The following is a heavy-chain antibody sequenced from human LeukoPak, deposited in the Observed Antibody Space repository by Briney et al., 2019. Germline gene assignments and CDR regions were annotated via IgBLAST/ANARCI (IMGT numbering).Heavy chain of an antibody. J-gene: IGHJ4*02. CDR3: ARSGQWLVHFDY. Sequence: SQTLSLTCAISGDSVSSNSAAWNWLRQSPSRGLEWLGRTYYRSKWYNDYALSVKSRITINPDTSRNQFSLQLNSVTPEDTAVYYCARSGQWLVHFDYWGLGTLVTVSS. CDR1: GDSVSSNSAA. D-gene: IGHD6-19*01. V-gene: IGHV6-1*01. CDR2: TYYRSKWYN.